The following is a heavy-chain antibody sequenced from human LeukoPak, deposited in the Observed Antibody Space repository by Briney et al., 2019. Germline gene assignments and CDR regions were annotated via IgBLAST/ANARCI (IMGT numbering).Heavy chain of an antibody. V-gene: IGHV3-21*04. CDR1: GFTFSSYT. CDR2: ISGTSRYI. J-gene: IGHJ6*02. Sequence: PGGSLRLSCAASGFTFSSYTMIWVRQAPGKGLEWVSSISGTSRYIYYADSMKGRFTISRDNAKNSLFLQMNNLRAEDTAVYYCARGHYGMDVWGQGTTVTVSS. CDR3: ARGHYGMDV.